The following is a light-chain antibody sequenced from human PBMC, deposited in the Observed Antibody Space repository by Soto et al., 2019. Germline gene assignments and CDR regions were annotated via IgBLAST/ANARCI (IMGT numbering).Light chain of an antibody. V-gene: IGKV3-15*01. CDR3: QPYNNWLIP. CDR1: QSVSGN. CDR2: GAS. J-gene: IGKJ5*01. Sequence: EMVMTQSPATLSVSPGERATLSCRASQSVSGNLAWYQQKPGQAPRLLIYGASTRATGIPARFSGSGSGTEFTLTISSLQSEDFAVYYCQPYNNWLIPFGQGTRLEIK.